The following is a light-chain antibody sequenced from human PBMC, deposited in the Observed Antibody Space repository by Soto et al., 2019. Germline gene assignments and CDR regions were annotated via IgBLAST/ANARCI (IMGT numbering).Light chain of an antibody. CDR2: GAS. CDR1: QSVSSTY. Sequence: EIVLMQSPGTLSLSPGERATLSCRASQSVSSTYLGWYQQKPGQAPRLLIYGASIRATGIPDRFSGSGSGTDFNLTITRLEPEDLAVYFCQQYGSSPLTFGGGTKVDIK. J-gene: IGKJ4*01. V-gene: IGKV3-20*01. CDR3: QQYGSSPLT.